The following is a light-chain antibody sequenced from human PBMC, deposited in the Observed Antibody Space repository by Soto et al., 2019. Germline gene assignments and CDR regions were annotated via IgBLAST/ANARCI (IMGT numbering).Light chain of an antibody. V-gene: IGKV1-5*03. J-gene: IGKJ1*01. CDR2: KAS. CDR1: QTISSW. Sequence: DIQMTQSPSTLSGSVGDRVTITCRASQTISSWLAWYQQKPGKAPKLLIYKASTLKSGVPSRFSGSGSGTEFTLTISSLQPDDSAPYYCQHYNSYSQALGQGTKL. CDR3: QHYNSYSQA.